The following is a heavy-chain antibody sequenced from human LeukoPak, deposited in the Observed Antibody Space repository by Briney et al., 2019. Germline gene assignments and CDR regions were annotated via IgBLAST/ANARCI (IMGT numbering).Heavy chain of an antibody. CDR3: ARHYCSSSTCYTWSLEY. CDR2: VYYSGST. D-gene: IGHD2-2*02. CDR1: GGSISSYY. J-gene: IGHJ4*02. Sequence: SETLSLTCTVSGGSISSYYWSWIRQPPGKGLEWIGYVYYSGSTNYNPSLKSRVTISVDTSKNHFSLKLNSVTAADTAVYYCARHYCSSSTCYTWSLEYWGQGTPVSVSS. V-gene: IGHV4-59*08.